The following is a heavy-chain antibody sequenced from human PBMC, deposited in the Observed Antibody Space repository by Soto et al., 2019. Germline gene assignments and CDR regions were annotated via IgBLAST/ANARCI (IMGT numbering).Heavy chain of an antibody. J-gene: IGHJ5*02. CDR3: ARTRRLSTNLNWFDP. Sequence: ASVKVSCKASGYTLTSYYMHWVRQAPGQGLEWMGIINPSGGSTSYAQKFQGRVTMTRDTSTSTVYMELSSLRSEDTAVYYCARTRRLSTNLNWFDPWGQGTLVTVSS. CDR2: INPSGGST. V-gene: IGHV1-46*03. D-gene: IGHD3-16*01. CDR1: GYTLTSYY.